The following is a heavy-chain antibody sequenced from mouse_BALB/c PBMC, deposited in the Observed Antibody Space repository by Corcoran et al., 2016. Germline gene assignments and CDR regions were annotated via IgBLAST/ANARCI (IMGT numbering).Heavy chain of an antibody. V-gene: IGHV3-6*02. J-gene: IGHJ1*01. CDR2: ISYDGSN. Sequence: DVQLQESGPGLVKPSQSLSLTCSVTGYSITSGYYWNWIRQFPGNKLEWMGYISYDGSNNYNPSLKNRISINRDTSKNQFFLKLNSVTTEDTATYYCARDPPSYYGSSWYFDVWGAGTTVTVSS. CDR1: GYSITSGYY. CDR3: ARDPPSYYGSSWYFDV. D-gene: IGHD1-1*01.